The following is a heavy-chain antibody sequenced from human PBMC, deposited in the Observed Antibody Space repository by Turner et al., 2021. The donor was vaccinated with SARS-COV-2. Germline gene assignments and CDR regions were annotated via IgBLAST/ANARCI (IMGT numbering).Heavy chain of an antibody. CDR1: GYNFTGYY. J-gene: IGHJ4*02. CDR2: INPSSGAT. D-gene: IGHD5-12*01. CDR3: ARDHDGYNFDH. V-gene: IGHV1-2*02. Sequence: QAQLVQSGAEVKKPGAAVMVPGKASGYNFTGYYIHWARQAPEQGREWMGWINPSSGATFFERKFQGRVAKTRDTSISTAYMVLSNLIYDDTAVYFCARDHDGYNFDHWGQGTLVTVSS.